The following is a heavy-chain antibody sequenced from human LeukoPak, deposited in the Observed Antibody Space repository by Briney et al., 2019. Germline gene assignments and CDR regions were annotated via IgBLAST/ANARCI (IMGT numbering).Heavy chain of an antibody. CDR2: IYTSGST. CDR1: GGSISSGSYY. V-gene: IGHV4-61*02. D-gene: IGHD6-13*01. CDR3: ARRPWGSWYGGIDP. J-gene: IGHJ5*02. Sequence: PSETLSLTCTVSGGSISSGSYYWSWIRQPAGKGLEWIGRIYTSGSTNYNPSLKSRVTISVDTSKNQFSLKLSSVTAADTAVYYCARRPWGSWYGGIDPWGQGTLVTVSS.